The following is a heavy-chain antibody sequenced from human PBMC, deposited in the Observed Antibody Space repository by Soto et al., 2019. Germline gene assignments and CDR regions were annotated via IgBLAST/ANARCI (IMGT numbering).Heavy chain of an antibody. D-gene: IGHD2-15*01. CDR3: ARRNGYCSGGSCLDY. Sequence: ASVKVSCKASGGTFSSYAISWVRQAPGQGLEWMGGIIPIFGTANYAQKFQGRVTITADESTSTAYMELSSLRSEGTAVYYCARRNGYCSGGSCLDYWGQGTLVTVSS. CDR2: IIPIFGTA. CDR1: GGTFSSYA. J-gene: IGHJ4*02. V-gene: IGHV1-69*13.